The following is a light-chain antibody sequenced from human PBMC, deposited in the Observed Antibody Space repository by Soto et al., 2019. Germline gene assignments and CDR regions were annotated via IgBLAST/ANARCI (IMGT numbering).Light chain of an antibody. CDR1: QSVNSN. V-gene: IGKV3-15*01. J-gene: IGKJ1*01. CDR2: AAS. Sequence: EIVMTQSPATLSVSPGERATLSCRASQSVNSNLAWYQQKPGQAPRLLIYAASTRATGLPARFSGSGSGTEFTLTISSLQSEDFAVYYCQQYNKWPLTFGQGTKVDIK. CDR3: QQYNKWPLT.